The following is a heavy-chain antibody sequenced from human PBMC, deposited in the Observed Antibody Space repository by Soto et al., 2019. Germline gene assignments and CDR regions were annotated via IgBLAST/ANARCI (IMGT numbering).Heavy chain of an antibody. CDR3: ARHELPWAGTNWFDP. CDR2: IYYSGST. CDR1: GGSISSYY. Sequence: QVQLQESGPGLVKPSETLSLTCTVSGGSISSYYWSWIRQPPGKGLEWIGYIYYSGSTNYNPSLNSRVTISVDTAKNQFSLKLSSVTAADTAVYYCARHELPWAGTNWFDPWGQGTLVTVSS. D-gene: IGHD6-19*01. J-gene: IGHJ5*02. V-gene: IGHV4-59*08.